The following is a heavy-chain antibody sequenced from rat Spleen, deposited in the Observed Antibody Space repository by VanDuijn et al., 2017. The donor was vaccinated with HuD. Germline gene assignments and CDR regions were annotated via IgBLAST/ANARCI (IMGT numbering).Heavy chain of an antibody. D-gene: IGHD1-12*02. CDR2: ISSDGGST. J-gene: IGHJ2*01. V-gene: IGHV5-20*01. CDR1: GFTFSDYY. CDR3: TTPLTMMALFDY. Sequence: EVQLVESDGGLVQPGRSLKLSCAASGFTFSDYYMAWVRQAPTKGLEWVATISSDGGSTYHPDSVKGRFTISRDNAKSTLYLQMDSLRSEDTATYYCTTPLTMMALFDYWGQGVMVTVSS.